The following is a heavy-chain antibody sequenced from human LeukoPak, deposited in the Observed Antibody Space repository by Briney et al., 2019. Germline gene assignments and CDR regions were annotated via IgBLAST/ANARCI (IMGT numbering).Heavy chain of an antibody. D-gene: IGHD4-17*01. J-gene: IGHJ4*02. Sequence: SETLSLTCAVYGGSFSGYYWSWIRQPPGKGLEWIGEINHSGSTNYNPSLKSRVTISVDTSKNQFSLKLSSVTAADTAVYYCARGRRTTVTSWGQGTLATVSS. CDR2: INHSGST. V-gene: IGHV4-34*01. CDR3: ARGRRTTVTS. CDR1: GGSFSGYY.